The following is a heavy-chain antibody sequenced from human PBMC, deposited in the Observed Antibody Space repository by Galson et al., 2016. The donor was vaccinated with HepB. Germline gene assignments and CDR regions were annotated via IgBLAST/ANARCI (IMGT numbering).Heavy chain of an antibody. Sequence: SLRLSCAASGSTFSRYTMHWVRQAPGKGLEWVAVFSYDGSNKYYADSVKGRFTISRDNSKNTLTLQMNSLRAEDTAVYYCARHETRGGDWDVWGQGTPVTVSS. CDR3: ARHETRGGDWDV. J-gene: IGHJ6*02. V-gene: IGHV3-30*04. D-gene: IGHD2-21*02. CDR2: FSYDGSNK. CDR1: GSTFSRYT.